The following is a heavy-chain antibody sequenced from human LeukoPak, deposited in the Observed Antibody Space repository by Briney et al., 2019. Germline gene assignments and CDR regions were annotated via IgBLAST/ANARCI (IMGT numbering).Heavy chain of an antibody. J-gene: IGHJ4*02. Sequence: ASVKVSCKASGYTFTGYYMHWVRQAPGQGLERMGWINPNSGGTNYAQKFQGRVTMTRDTSISTAYMELSRLRSDDTAVYYCARVERGYSYEKWLLSYWGQGTLVTVSS. V-gene: IGHV1-2*02. CDR3: ARVERGYSYEKWLLSY. D-gene: IGHD5-18*01. CDR1: GYTFTGYY. CDR2: INPNSGGT.